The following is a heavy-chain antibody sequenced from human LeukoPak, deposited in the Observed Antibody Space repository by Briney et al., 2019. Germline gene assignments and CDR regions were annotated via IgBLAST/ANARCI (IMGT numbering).Heavy chain of an antibody. V-gene: IGHV1-69*13. Sequence: SVKVSCKASGGTFSSYAISWVRQAPGQGLEWMGGIIPIFGTANYAQKFQGRVTITADESTSTAYMELSSLRSEDTAVYYCARDHNYYDSSGYYSWGQGTLVTVSS. J-gene: IGHJ4*02. CDR1: GGTFSSYA. CDR2: IIPIFGTA. CDR3: ARDHNYYDSSGYYS. D-gene: IGHD3-22*01.